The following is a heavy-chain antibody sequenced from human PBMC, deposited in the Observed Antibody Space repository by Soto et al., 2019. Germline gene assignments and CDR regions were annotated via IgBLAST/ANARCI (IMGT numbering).Heavy chain of an antibody. CDR2: ISGSGGST. CDR3: AKMGQLVPFPPNSDY. J-gene: IGHJ4*02. CDR1: GFTFSSYA. V-gene: IGHV3-23*01. Sequence: GGSLRLSCAASGFTFSSYAMSWVRQAPGKGLEWVSAISGSGGSTYYADSVKGRFTISRDNSKNTLYLQMNSLRAEDTAVYYCAKMGQLVPFPPNSDYWGQGTLVTVSS. D-gene: IGHD6-13*01.